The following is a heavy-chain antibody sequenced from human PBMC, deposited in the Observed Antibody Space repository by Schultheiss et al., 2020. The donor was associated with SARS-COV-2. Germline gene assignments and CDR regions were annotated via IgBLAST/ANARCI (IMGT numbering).Heavy chain of an antibody. CDR3: AKDLYWHIVVVTNMDV. V-gene: IGHV3-23*01. CDR1: GFTFSSYA. CDR2: ISGSGGST. J-gene: IGHJ6*02. D-gene: IGHD2-21*02. Sequence: GSLRLSCAASGFTFSSYAMSWVRQAPGKGLEWVSAISGSGGSTYYADSVKGRFTISRDNSKNTLYLQMNSLRAEDTAVYYCAKDLYWHIVVVTNMDVWGQGTTVTVSS.